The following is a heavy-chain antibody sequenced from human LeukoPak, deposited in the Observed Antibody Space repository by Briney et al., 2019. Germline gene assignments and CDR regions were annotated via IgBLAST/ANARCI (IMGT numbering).Heavy chain of an antibody. CDR3: AIGAVAGTLDH. CDR1: GYMFTSYY. Sequence: ASVKVSCKASGYMFTSYYMHWARHAPGQGLGWIGRMNPSGGGTSYAQKFQGRVTLNRDTSTSTVYMDLRNLTSEDTAVYYCAIGAVAGTLDHWGQGTLVTASS. V-gene: IGHV1-46*01. D-gene: IGHD6-19*01. CDR2: MNPSGGGT. J-gene: IGHJ5*02.